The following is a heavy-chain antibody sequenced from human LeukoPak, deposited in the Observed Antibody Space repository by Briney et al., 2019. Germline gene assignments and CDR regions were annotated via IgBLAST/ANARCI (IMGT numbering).Heavy chain of an antibody. CDR2: IYYSGRI. CDR1: GGSISNYY. J-gene: IGHJ5*01. CDR3: ARHTGSIVWFDY. D-gene: IGHD3-3*02. Sequence: PSETLSLTCTVSGGSISNYYWSRIRQPPGKGLEWIGYIYYSGRINYNPSLKSRVTISVDTSKNQFSLKLSSVTAADTAVYYCARHTGSIVWFDYWGQGALVTVSS. V-gene: IGHV4-59*08.